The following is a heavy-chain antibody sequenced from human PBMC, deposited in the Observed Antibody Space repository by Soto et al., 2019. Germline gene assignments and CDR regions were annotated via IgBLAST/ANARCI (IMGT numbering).Heavy chain of an antibody. Sequence: SVKVSCKASGFTVTSSAMQWVRQARGQRLEWIGWIVVGSGNTNYAQKFHERVTITRDMSTSTAYMELSSLRSEDTAVYYCAAEIRVSPRAGYYYYMDVWGKGTTVPVSS. CDR3: AAEIRVSPRAGYYYYMDV. CDR1: GFTVTSSA. V-gene: IGHV1-58*02. D-gene: IGHD6-13*01. CDR2: IVVGSGNT. J-gene: IGHJ6*03.